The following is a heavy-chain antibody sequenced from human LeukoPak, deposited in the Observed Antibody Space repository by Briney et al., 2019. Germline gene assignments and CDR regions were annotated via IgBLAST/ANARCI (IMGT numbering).Heavy chain of an antibody. V-gene: IGHV4-39*01. CDR2: LYYSGTT. D-gene: IGHD2-15*01. CDR1: GGSITSSGYY. J-gene: IGHJ4*02. CDR3: ARQHTRGVVVALVDY. Sequence: PSETLSLTRTVSGGSITSSGYYWGWIRQPPGKGLEWIGALYYSGTTYYNPSLKSRVTLSVDTSKNQFSLKLSSVTAADTAVYYCARQHTRGVVVALVDYWGQGTLVTVSS.